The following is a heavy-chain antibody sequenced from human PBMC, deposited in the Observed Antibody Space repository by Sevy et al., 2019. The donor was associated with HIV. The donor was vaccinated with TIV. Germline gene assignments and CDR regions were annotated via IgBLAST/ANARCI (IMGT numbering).Heavy chain of an antibody. CDR3: ASLDTVYGTDPNYYYYMDV. CDR1: GGSISSYY. CDR2: IYTSGST. D-gene: IGHD4-17*01. Sequence: SETLSLTCTVSGGSISSYYWSWIRQPAGKGLEWIGRIYTSGSTNYNPSLKSRVTMSVDTSKNQFSLKLSSVTAADTAVYYCASLDTVYGTDPNYYYYMDVWGKGTTVTVSS. J-gene: IGHJ6*03. V-gene: IGHV4-4*07.